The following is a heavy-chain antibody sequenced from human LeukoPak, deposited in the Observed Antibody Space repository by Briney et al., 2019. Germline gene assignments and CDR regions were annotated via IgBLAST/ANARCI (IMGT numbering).Heavy chain of an antibody. CDR2: ISGSGSTI. Sequence: PGGSLRLSCAASGFTFSDYEMNWVRQAPGKGLEWVSYISGSGSTISYADSVKGRFTISRDNAKNSLFLQMNSLRAEDTAVYYCARDRCSGGTCYSAHPGDPWGQGTLVTVSS. CDR1: GFTFSDYE. CDR3: ARDRCSGGTCYSAHPGDP. V-gene: IGHV3-48*03. D-gene: IGHD2-15*01. J-gene: IGHJ5*02.